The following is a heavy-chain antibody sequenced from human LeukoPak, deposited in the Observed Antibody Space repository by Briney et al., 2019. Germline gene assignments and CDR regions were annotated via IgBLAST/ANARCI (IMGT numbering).Heavy chain of an antibody. CDR1: GFTFTNYN. J-gene: IGHJ4*02. V-gene: IGHV3-21*01. CDR2: ITSDGRYI. CDR3: ARGPNNQSKYRNTLSPRGTSFDY. Sequence: PGGSLRLSCAASGFTFTNYNMNWVRQAPGKGLEWVSSITSDGRYIYYGDSVKGRFTISRDNAKNSVFLQMNSLRAEDTAVYYCARGPNNQSKYRNTLSPRGTSFDYWGQGTLVTVSS. D-gene: IGHD2/OR15-2a*01.